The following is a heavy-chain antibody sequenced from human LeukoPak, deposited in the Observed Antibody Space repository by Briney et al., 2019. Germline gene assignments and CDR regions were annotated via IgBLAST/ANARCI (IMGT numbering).Heavy chain of an antibody. V-gene: IGHV4-34*01. CDR3: ARPEGDGYNYGY. Sequence: SETLSLTCTVSGGSISSYYWSWIRQPPGKGLEWIGEINHSGSTNYNPSLKSRVTISVDTSKNQFSLKLSSVTAADTAVYYCARPEGDGYNYGYWGQGTLVTVSS. CDR1: GGSISSYY. D-gene: IGHD5-24*01. CDR2: INHSGST. J-gene: IGHJ4*02.